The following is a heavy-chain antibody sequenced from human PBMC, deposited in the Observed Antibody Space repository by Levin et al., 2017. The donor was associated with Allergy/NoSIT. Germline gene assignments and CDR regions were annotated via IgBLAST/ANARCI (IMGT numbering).Heavy chain of an antibody. CDR1: GFSLSTSKVG. CDR2: IYWDDEK. J-gene: IGHJ5*02. V-gene: IGHV2-5*02. D-gene: IGHD3-22*01. CDR3: SRRTWKYYGRSGDPLFDP. Sequence: SGPTLVKPTQTLTLTCTFSGFSLSTSKVGVGWFRQPPGKALEWLALIYWDDEKRYSPSLQSRLTITKDTSNKQVVLTMTNMDPVDTATYYCSRRTWKYYGRSGDPLFDPWGQGNLVAVSS.